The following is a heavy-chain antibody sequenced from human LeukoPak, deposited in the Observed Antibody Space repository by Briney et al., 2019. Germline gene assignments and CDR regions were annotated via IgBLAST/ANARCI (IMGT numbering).Heavy chain of an antibody. V-gene: IGHV4-4*07. Sequence: SETLSLTCSVSDGSINTYFWSWIRQPAGKGLEWIGRIDSSGTTSLNPSLKSRVTISQDKSKKQFSLKLSSVTAADTAVYYCATGGYSAWCDYWGRGTQVIVSS. CDR3: ATGGYSAWCDY. J-gene: IGHJ4*01. CDR1: DGSINTYF. D-gene: IGHD6-19*01. CDR2: IDSSGTT.